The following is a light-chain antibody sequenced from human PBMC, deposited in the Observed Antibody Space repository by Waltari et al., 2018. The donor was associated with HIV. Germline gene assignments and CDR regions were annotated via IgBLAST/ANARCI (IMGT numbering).Light chain of an antibody. CDR1: SSNIGTHP. Sequence: QSVLTQPPPASGTSGQRVNISSSGGSSNIGTHPVHRYRQFPGEAPKLLIYTNIQRPSGVPDRFSGSKSGTSASLAISGLQSEDEADFYCAVWDDSLRSVLFGGGTRLTVL. CDR3: AVWDDSLRSVL. V-gene: IGLV1-44*01. J-gene: IGLJ3*02. CDR2: TNI.